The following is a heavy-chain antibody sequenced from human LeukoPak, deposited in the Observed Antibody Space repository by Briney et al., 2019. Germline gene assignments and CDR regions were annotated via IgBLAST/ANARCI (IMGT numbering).Heavy chain of an antibody. CDR1: GGSFSGYY. Sequence: SETLSLTCGVSGGSFSGYYWTWIRQLPGKGLEWMGEINHSVNTIYNPSLKSRVTISIDTSKKQISLNMRSVTAADTAVYYCARGRNWETFYHYCMDVWGNGTTVTVSS. D-gene: IGHD1-14*01. CDR2: INHSVNT. V-gene: IGHV4-34*01. CDR3: ARGRNWETFYHYCMDV. J-gene: IGHJ6*03.